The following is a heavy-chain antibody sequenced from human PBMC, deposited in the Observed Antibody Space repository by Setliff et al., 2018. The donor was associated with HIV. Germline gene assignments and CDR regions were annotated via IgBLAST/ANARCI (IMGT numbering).Heavy chain of an antibody. V-gene: IGHV4-38-2*01. CDR1: GYSISSGYY. CDR2: IYHSGST. D-gene: IGHD1-20*01. CDR3: ARQYNRQYGMDV. J-gene: IGHJ6*02. Sequence: SETLSLTCAVSGYSISSGYYWGWLRQPPGKGLEWIGSIYHSGSTYYNPSLKSRVTISVDTSKNQFSLKLSSVTAADTAVYYCARQYNRQYGMDVWGQGTTVTVSS.